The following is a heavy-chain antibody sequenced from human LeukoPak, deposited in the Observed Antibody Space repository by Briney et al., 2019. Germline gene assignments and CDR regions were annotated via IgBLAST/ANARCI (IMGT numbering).Heavy chain of an antibody. D-gene: IGHD1-26*01. J-gene: IGHJ4*02. Sequence: SETLSLTCTVSGGSISSGSYYWSWIRQPAGKGLEWIGRIYTSGSTNYNPSLKSRVTISVDTSKNQFSLKLSSVTAADTAVYYCARDLNLVGARGGFDYWGQGTLVTVSS. CDR3: ARDLNLVGARGGFDY. CDR1: GGSISSGSYY. V-gene: IGHV4-61*02. CDR2: IYTSGST.